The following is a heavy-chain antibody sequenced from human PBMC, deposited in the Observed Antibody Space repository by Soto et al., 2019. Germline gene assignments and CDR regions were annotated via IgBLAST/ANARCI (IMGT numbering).Heavy chain of an antibody. J-gene: IGHJ3*02. CDR1: GGFVSSGSYY. Sequence: PSETLSLTCAVYGGFVSSGSYYWSWIRQPPGKGLEWIGETSHSGGTPFNPSLKSRVTISVDTSKNQFSLKMSSVTAADTALYYCARVERGTATTVVDAFDIWGPGTMVTVSS. CDR2: TSHSGGT. CDR3: ARVERGTATTVVDAFDI. D-gene: IGHD1-1*01. V-gene: IGHV4-61*01.